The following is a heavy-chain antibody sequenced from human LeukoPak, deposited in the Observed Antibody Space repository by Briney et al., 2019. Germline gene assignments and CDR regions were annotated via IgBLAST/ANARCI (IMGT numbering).Heavy chain of an antibody. CDR3: ARGGSYLSAFDI. CDR1: GFTFSSYA. CDR2: ISSDGGST. D-gene: IGHD1-26*01. J-gene: IGHJ3*02. Sequence: GGSLRLSCAASGFTFSSYAIHWVRQAPGKGLEYVSAISSDGGSTYYANSVKGRFTISRDNSKNTLYLQMGSLRAEDTAVYYCARGGSYLSAFDIWGQGTMVTVSS. V-gene: IGHV3-64*01.